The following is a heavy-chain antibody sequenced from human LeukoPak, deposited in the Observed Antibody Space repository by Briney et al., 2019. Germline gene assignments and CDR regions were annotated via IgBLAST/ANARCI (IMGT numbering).Heavy chain of an antibody. Sequence: ASVTVSCKASGYGFTSYAMHWVRQAPGQRLEWLGWINAGNGNTKYSQEFQGRVTITRDTSASTAYMELSSLRSEDMAVYFCARTRQYSSTWGFDYWGQGTLVTVSS. D-gene: IGHD2-2*01. J-gene: IGHJ4*02. CDR2: INAGNGNT. CDR1: GYGFTSYA. CDR3: ARTRQYSSTWGFDY. V-gene: IGHV1-3*03.